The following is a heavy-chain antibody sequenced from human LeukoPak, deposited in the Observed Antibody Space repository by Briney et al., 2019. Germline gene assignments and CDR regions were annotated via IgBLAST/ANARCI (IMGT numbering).Heavy chain of an antibody. Sequence: GGSLRLSCAASGFTFSISAMSWVRQAPGKGLEWVSGISDSGGSTFYADSVKGRFTISRDNSKNTLYLQMNSLRADDTAVYYCAKSGYNRFDYWGQGTLVTVSS. CDR3: AKSGYNRFDY. D-gene: IGHD5-24*01. V-gene: IGHV3-23*01. CDR1: GFTFSISA. J-gene: IGHJ4*02. CDR2: ISDSGGST.